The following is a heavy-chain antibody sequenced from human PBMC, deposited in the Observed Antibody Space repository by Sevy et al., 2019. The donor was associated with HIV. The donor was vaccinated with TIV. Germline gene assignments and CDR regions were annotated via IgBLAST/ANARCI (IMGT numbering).Heavy chain of an antibody. V-gene: IGHV1-8*01. Sequence: ASVKVSCKASGYTFTNYDITWVRQATGQGLEWVGWMNPNSGNTGYAQKFQGRITMTRNTSISTVYLELSSLRSDDTAVYYCARRRNLLYISSSRPFDHWGQGSLVTVSS. J-gene: IGHJ4*02. D-gene: IGHD6-6*01. CDR2: MNPNSGNT. CDR3: ARRRNLLYISSSRPFDH. CDR1: GYTFTNYD.